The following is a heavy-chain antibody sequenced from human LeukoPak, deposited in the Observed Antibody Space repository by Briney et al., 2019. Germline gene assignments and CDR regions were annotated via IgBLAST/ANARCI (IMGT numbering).Heavy chain of an antibody. J-gene: IGHJ5*02. D-gene: IGHD3-22*01. Sequence: SETLSLTCTVSGGSISSYYWSWIRQPAGKGLEWIGRIYTSGSTNCNPSLKSRVTISVDKSKNQFSLKLSSVTAADTAVYYCARGYYDSSGYYRYGNWFDPWGQGTLVTVSS. CDR2: IYTSGST. V-gene: IGHV4-4*07. CDR1: GGSISSYY. CDR3: ARGYYDSSGYYRYGNWFDP.